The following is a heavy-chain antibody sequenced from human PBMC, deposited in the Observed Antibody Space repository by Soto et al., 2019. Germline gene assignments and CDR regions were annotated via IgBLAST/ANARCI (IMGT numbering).Heavy chain of an antibody. CDR3: TRPKNELRFYSYNGIDV. CDR2: IYPGDSKT. Sequence: GESLKISCKGSGYSFTSYGISCVRQMTGKGLEWMGIIYPGDSKTTYSPSFQGQVTISADKSISTAYLQMNSLKTEDTAVYYCTRPKNELRFYSYNGIDVWGQGTTVTVS. D-gene: IGHD5-12*01. J-gene: IGHJ6*02. CDR1: GYSFTSYG. V-gene: IGHV5-51*01.